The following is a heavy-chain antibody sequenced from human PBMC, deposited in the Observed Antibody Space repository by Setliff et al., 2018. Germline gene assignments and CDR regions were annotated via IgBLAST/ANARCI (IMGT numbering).Heavy chain of an antibody. CDR3: AARCSSTSCRYYYGSESSGPFDY. D-gene: IGHD3-10*01. V-gene: IGHV1-2*06. CDR2: INPNSGGT. CDR1: GYTFTGYY. J-gene: IGHJ4*02. Sequence: ASVKVSCKASGYTFTGYYMHWVRQAPGQGLEWMGRINPNSGGTNYAQKFQGRVTITADKSTSTAYMELSSLRSEDTAVNYCAARCSSTSCRYYYGSESSGPFDYWGQGTLVTVSS.